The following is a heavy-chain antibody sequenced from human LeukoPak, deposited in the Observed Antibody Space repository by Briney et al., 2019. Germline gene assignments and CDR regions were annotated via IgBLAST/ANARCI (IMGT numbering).Heavy chain of an antibody. CDR1: GYTFTSHG. CDR3: ARGGLYCGGDCYPLDY. D-gene: IGHD2-21*02. V-gene: IGHV1-18*01. J-gene: IGHJ4*02. Sequence: ASVKVSCKASGYTFTSHGISWVRQAPGQGLEWMGWIIGYNGNTNYAQKFQGRVTMTTDTSTSTVYMELRSLRSDDTAVYYCARGGLYCGGDCYPLDYWGQGTLVTVSS. CDR2: IIGYNGNT.